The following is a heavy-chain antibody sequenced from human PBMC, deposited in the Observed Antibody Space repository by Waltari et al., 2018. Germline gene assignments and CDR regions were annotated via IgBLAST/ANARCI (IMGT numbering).Heavy chain of an antibody. D-gene: IGHD1-26*01. CDR1: GGSISSYY. J-gene: IGHJ4*02. Sequence: QVQLQESGPGLVKPSETLSLTCTVSGGSISSYYWSWIRQPPGKGLEWIGYIYYRGSTNYTPSLKSRVTISVDTSKNQFSLKLSSVTAADTAVYYCARSGSYLGAFDYWGQGTLVTVSS. CDR2: IYYRGST. V-gene: IGHV4-59*01. CDR3: ARSGSYLGAFDY.